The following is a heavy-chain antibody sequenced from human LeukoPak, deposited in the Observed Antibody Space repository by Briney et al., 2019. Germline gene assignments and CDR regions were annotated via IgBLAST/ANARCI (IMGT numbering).Heavy chain of an antibody. CDR2: ISGSSDAT. Sequence: GGSLRLSCAASGFTFSTYGMSWVRQAPGKGLEWVSAISGSSDATFYADSVKGRFTVSRDNSKNTLYLQMNSLRAEDTAVYFCAKDMVRGYYFDRWGQGTLITVSS. D-gene: IGHD3-10*01. J-gene: IGHJ4*02. CDR3: AKDMVRGYYFDR. CDR1: GFTFSTYG. V-gene: IGHV3-23*01.